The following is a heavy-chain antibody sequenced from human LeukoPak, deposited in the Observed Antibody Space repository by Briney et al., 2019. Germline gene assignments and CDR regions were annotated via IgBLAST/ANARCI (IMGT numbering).Heavy chain of an antibody. CDR1: GYSFTSYW. V-gene: IGHV5-51*01. J-gene: IGHJ5*02. CDR3: ARRYYGSGSYFNWFDP. CDR2: IYPGDSDT. D-gene: IGHD3-10*01. Sequence: GESLMSSCKGSGYSFTSYWIGWVLQMPGKGLEWMGIIYPGDSDTRYSPSFQGQVTISADKSISTAYLQWSSLKASDTAMYYCARRYYGSGSYFNWFDPWGRGTLVSVSS.